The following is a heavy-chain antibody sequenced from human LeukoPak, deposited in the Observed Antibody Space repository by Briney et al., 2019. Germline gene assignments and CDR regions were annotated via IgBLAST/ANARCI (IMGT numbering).Heavy chain of an antibody. CDR3: ARGSGGSCYAH. CDR2: ISSSSSYI. Sequence: GGSLRLSCAASGFTFSSYSMNWVRQAPGKGLEWVSSISSSSSYIYYADSVKGRFTISRDNAKNSLYLQMNSLRAEDTAVYYCARGSGGSCYAHWSQGTLVTVSS. D-gene: IGHD2-15*01. J-gene: IGHJ4*02. V-gene: IGHV3-21*01. CDR1: GFTFSSYS.